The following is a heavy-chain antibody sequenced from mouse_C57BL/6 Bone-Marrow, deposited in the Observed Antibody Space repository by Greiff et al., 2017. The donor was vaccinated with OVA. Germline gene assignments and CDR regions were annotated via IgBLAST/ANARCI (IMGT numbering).Heavy chain of an antibody. CDR1: GYTFTSYG. CDR2: IYPRSGNT. CDR3: ARLTAQAYYFDD. J-gene: IGHJ2*01. V-gene: IGHV1-81*01. Sequence: QVQLKESGAELARPGASVKLSCKASGYTFTSYGISWVKQRTGPGLEWIGEIYPRSGNTYYNEKFKGKATLTADKSSSTAYMELRSLTSEDSAVYFCARLTAQAYYFDDWGQGTTLTVSS. D-gene: IGHD3-2*02.